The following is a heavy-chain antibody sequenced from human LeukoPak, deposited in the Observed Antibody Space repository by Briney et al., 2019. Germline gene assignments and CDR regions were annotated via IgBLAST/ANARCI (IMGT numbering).Heavy chain of an antibody. CDR1: GGSFSGYY. V-gene: IGHV4-34*01. Sequence: SETLSLTCAVYGGSFSGYYWSWIRQPPGKGLEWIGEINHSGSTNYNPSLKSRVTISVDTSKNQFSLKLSSVTAADTAVYYCARGLGYQLPQRSLYYFDYWGQGTLVTVSS. CDR2: INHSGST. J-gene: IGHJ4*02. D-gene: IGHD2-2*01. CDR3: ARGLGYQLPQRSLYYFDY.